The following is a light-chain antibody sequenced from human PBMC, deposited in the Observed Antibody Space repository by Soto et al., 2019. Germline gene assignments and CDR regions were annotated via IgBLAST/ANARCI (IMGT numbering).Light chain of an antibody. CDR3: SSYGASSTL. CDR1: TSDIGGYNY. J-gene: IGLJ2*01. CDR2: DVS. V-gene: IGLV2-14*03. Sequence: QSALTQPASVSGSPGQSITISCTGSTSDIGGYNYVSWYQQHPGKAPKLLIYDVSYRPSGISDRFSGSKSGNTVSLTISGLQPEDEADYYCSSYGASSTLFGGGTKLTVL.